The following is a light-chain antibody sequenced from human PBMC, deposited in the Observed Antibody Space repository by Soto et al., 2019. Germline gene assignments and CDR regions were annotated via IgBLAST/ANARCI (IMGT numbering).Light chain of an antibody. CDR2: GAS. CDR1: QSVSSY. CDR3: QQYGSSPLT. J-gene: IGKJ5*01. V-gene: IGKV3-20*01. Sequence: EIVLTQSPATLSLSPGERATLSCRASQSVSSYLAWYQQKPGQAPRLLIYGASSRATGIPDRFSGSGSGTDFTLTISRLEPEDFAVYYCQQYGSSPLTFGQGTRLENK.